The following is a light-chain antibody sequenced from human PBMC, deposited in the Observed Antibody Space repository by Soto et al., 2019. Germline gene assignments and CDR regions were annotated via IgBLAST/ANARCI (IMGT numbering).Light chain of an antibody. CDR3: ATWDDSLNVV. CDR1: SSNIGSNT. J-gene: IGLJ3*02. Sequence: QSVLTQSPSASGTPGQRVSISCSGSSSNIGSNTVSWYQHVPGTAPKLLIYSNDQRPSAVPGRFSGSKSGSSASLVISGLQSEDEADYYCATWDDSLNVVFGGGTKLTVL. CDR2: SND. V-gene: IGLV1-44*01.